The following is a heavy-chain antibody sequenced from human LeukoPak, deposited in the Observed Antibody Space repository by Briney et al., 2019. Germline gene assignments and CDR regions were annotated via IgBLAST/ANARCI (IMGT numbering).Heavy chain of an antibody. D-gene: IGHD3-3*01. J-gene: IGHJ2*01. CDR3: ARDIGFWSFDKCYPKSCQL. Sequence: GGSLRLSCAASGFTVSSKYMSWVRQAPGKGLEWVSVLYTGGNTYYADSVKGQFTISRDNYKNTLYLQLNSLRAEDTAVYYCARDIGFWSFDKCYPKSCQLGGRGTRVSVSS. V-gene: IGHV3-66*01. CDR2: LYTGGNT. CDR1: GFTVSSKY.